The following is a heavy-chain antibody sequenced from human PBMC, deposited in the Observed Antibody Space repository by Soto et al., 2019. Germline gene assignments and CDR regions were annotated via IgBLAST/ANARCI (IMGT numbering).Heavy chain of an antibody. CDR3: AKLGYRYAYDYCYGMDV. D-gene: IGHD5-18*01. J-gene: IGHJ6*02. CDR2: TTYDASNT. V-gene: IGHV3-30*18. Sequence: SMRLSSAASGFTFSSYGMHRVRQAPGKGLERVSVTTYDASNTYYADFVKGRFTISRDNSKNTLYLQMNSLRAEDTAVYYCAKLGYRYAYDYCYGMDVWGQGPTVTVSS. CDR1: GFTFSSYG.